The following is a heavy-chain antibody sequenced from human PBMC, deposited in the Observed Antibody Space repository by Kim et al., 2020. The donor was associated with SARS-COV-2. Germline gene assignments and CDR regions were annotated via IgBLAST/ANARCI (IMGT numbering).Heavy chain of an antibody. V-gene: IGHV3-30-3*01. CDR1: GFTFSSYA. J-gene: IGHJ5*02. CDR3: ARDNHRGDTAIAPTWFDP. CDR2: ISYDGSNK. D-gene: IGHD5-18*01. Sequence: GGSLRLSCAASGFTFSSYAMHWVRQAPGKGLEWVAVISYDGSNKYYADSVKGRFTISRDNSKNTLYLQMNSLRAEDTAVYYCARDNHRGDTAIAPTWFDPGGQGPLVPFSP.